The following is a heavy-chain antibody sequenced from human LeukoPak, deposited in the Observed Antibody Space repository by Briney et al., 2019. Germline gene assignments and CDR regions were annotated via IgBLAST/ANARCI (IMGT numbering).Heavy chain of an antibody. J-gene: IGHJ6*03. D-gene: IGHD2-15*01. CDR3: AKEGFYCSGGSCYSFYYYYMDV. Sequence: GGSLRLSCAASGFTFSSYAMSWVRQAPGKGLEWVSAISGSGGSTYYADSVKGRFTISRDNSKNTLYLQMNSLRAGDTAVYYCAKEGFYCSGGSCYSFYYYYMDVWGKGTTVTVSS. V-gene: IGHV3-23*01. CDR2: ISGSGGST. CDR1: GFTFSSYA.